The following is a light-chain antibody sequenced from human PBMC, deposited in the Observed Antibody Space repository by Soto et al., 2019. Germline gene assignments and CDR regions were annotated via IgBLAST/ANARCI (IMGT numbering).Light chain of an antibody. CDR3: QQSYSTPQET. Sequence: DIQMTQSPSSLSASVGDRVTITCRASQSISSYLNWYQQKPGKAPKLLIYAASSLKSGVPSRFSGSGSGTEFTLTISILQTEDFATYSCQQSYSTPQETFVQGTKVEIK. V-gene: IGKV1-39*01. J-gene: IGKJ1*01. CDR2: AAS. CDR1: QSISSY.